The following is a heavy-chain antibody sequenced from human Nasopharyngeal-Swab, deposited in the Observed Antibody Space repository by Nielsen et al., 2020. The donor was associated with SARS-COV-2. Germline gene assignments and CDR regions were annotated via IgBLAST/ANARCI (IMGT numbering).Heavy chain of an antibody. Sequence: WVRQAPGQRLEWMGWINAGNGNTKYSQKFQGRVTITRDTSASTAYMELSSLRSEDTAVYYCARGTGDCSGGSCYPGRFDPWGQGTLVTVSS. CDR3: ARGTGDCSGGSCYPGRFDP. V-gene: IGHV1-3*01. J-gene: IGHJ5*02. D-gene: IGHD2-15*01. CDR2: INAGNGNT.